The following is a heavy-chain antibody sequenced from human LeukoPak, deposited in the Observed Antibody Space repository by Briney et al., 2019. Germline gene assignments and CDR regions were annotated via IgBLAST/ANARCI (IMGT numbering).Heavy chain of an antibody. J-gene: IGHJ6*04. Sequence: GRSLRLSCAASGFTFSSYAMHWVRQAPGKGLEWVAVISYDGSNKYYADSVKGRFTISRDNSKNTLYLQMNSLRAEDTAVYYCARDIGSGGWFQVWNYGMDVWGKGTTVTVSS. CDR2: ISYDGSNK. CDR1: GFTFSSYA. D-gene: IGHD6-19*01. V-gene: IGHV3-30*04. CDR3: ARDIGSGGWFQVWNYGMDV.